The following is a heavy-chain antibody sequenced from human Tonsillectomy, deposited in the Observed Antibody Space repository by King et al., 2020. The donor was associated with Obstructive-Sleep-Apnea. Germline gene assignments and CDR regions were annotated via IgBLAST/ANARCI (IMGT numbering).Heavy chain of an antibody. CDR2: IYYSGST. V-gene: IGHV4-59*01. D-gene: IGHD6-19*01. J-gene: IGHJ4*02. CDR1: GGSISSYY. Sequence: QLQESGPGLVKPSETLSLTCTVSGGSISSYYWSWIRQPPGKGLEWIGYIYYSGSTNYNPSLKSRVTISVDTSKNQFSLKLSSVTAADTAVYYFARGGSSGWYYFYFDYWGQGTLVTVSS. CDR3: ARGGSSGWYYFYFDY.